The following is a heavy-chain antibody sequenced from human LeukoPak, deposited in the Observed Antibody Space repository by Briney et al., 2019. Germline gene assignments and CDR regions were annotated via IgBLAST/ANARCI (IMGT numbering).Heavy chain of an antibody. V-gene: IGHV3-23*01. CDR3: ARGSGYGSGTYYSTLRPQGYLQH. J-gene: IGHJ1*01. CDR2: ISCSGGTT. D-gene: IGHD3-10*01. CDR1: GFTLSSYA. Sequence: GGSLRLSCAASGFTLSSYAMSWVRQAPGKGLEWVSSISCSGGTTYYADSVKGRFTISRDNSKNTLYLQMNSLRAEDTAVYYCARGSGYGSGTYYSTLRPQGYLQHWGQGTLVTVSS.